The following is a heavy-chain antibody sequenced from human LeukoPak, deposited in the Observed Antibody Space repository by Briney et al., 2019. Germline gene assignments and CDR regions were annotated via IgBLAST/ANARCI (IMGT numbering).Heavy chain of an antibody. CDR2: ANSDGSST. CDR3: ARVSGILYDAFDI. V-gene: IGHV3-74*01. D-gene: IGHD3-3*01. Sequence: GGSLRLSCAASGFTFSSYWMHWVRQAPGKGLVWVSRANSDGSSTSYADSVKGRFAISRDNSKNTLYLQMNSLRAEDTAVYYCARVSGILYDAFDIWGQGTMVTVSS. CDR1: GFTFSSYW. J-gene: IGHJ3*02.